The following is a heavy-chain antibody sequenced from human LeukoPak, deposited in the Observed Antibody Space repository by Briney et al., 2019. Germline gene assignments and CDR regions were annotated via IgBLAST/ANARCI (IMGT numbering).Heavy chain of an antibody. D-gene: IGHD1-26*01. V-gene: IGHV1-3*01. Sequence: RASVKVSCKASGYTFTSYAMRWVRQAPGQRLEWMGWINAGNGNTKYSQKFQGRVTITRDTSASTAYMELSSLRSEDTAVYYCARGGSYHRYFDYWGQGTLVTVSS. CDR3: ARGGSYHRYFDY. CDR2: INAGNGNT. J-gene: IGHJ4*02. CDR1: GYTFTSYA.